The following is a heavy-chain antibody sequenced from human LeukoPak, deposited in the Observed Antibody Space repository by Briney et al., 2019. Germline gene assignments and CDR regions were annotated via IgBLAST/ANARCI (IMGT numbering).Heavy chain of an antibody. D-gene: IGHD1-7*01. CDR3: AREGTARTRGWFDP. CDR2: IIPIFGTA. Sequence: SVKVSCKASGYTFTSYYMHWVRQAPGQGLEWMGGIIPIFGTANYAQKFQGRVTITTDESTSTAYMELSSLRSEDTAVYYCAREGTARTRGWFDPWGQGTLVTVSS. V-gene: IGHV1-69*05. J-gene: IGHJ5*02. CDR1: GYTFTSYY.